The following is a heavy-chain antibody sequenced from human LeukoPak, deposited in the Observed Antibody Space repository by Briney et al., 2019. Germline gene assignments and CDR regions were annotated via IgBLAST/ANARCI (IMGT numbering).Heavy chain of an antibody. CDR2: IYPGDSDT. Sequence: GSLKISCRGSGYTFTSYWIAWVRQMPGKGLEWMGIIYPGDSDTRYSPSFQGQVTISADKSISTAYLQWSSLKASDTAMYYCARPDTVTNMVVVWGQGTLVTVSS. CDR1: GYTFTSYW. CDR3: ARPDTVTNMVVV. D-gene: IGHD4-17*01. J-gene: IGHJ4*02. V-gene: IGHV5-51*01.